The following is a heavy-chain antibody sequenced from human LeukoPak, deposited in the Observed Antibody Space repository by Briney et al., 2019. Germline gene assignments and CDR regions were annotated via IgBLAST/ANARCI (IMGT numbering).Heavy chain of an antibody. Sequence: GGSLRLSCAASGFTFSSYAMHWVRQAPGKGLEWVAVISYDGSNKYYADSVKGRFTISRDNSKNTLYLQMNSLRAEDTAVYYCTRDNGRITMVRGVTYYYYYGMDVWGKGTTVTVSS. CDR1: GFTFSSYA. J-gene: IGHJ6*04. CDR2: ISYDGSNK. V-gene: IGHV3-30-3*01. CDR3: TRDNGRITMVRGVTYYYYYGMDV. D-gene: IGHD3-10*01.